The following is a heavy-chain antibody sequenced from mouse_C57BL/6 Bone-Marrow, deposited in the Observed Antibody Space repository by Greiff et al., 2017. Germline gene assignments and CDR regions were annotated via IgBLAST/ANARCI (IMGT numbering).Heavy chain of an antibody. V-gene: IGHV14-4*01. Sequence: EVQLQQSGAELVRPGASVKLSCTASGFNITDDYMHWVKQRPEQGLEWIGWIDPENGDTEYASKFQGKATITVDTSSNTAYLQLSSLTSEDSAVYYSAADETGFAYWGQGTLVTVSA. CDR1: GFNITDDY. CDR3: AADETGFAY. CDR2: IDPENGDT. J-gene: IGHJ3*01.